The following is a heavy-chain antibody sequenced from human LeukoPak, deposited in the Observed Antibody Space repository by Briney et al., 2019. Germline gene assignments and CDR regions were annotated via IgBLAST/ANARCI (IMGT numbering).Heavy chain of an antibody. CDR1: GFTFRNYA. Sequence: GGSLRLSCAASGFTFRNYAMSWVRQAPGKGLEWVSGISGSGGNTYYADSVKGRFTISRDNSQNSLYLQMNNLRADDTAVYYCAKDAYYDGTGYYFNYYYMDVWGKGTTVTVSS. D-gene: IGHD3-22*01. V-gene: IGHV3-23*01. CDR2: ISGSGGNT. CDR3: AKDAYYDGTGYYFNYYYMDV. J-gene: IGHJ6*03.